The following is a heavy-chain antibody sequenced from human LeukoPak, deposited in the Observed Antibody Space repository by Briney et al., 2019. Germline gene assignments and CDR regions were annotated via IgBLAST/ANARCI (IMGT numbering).Heavy chain of an antibody. CDR2: MNPNSGNT. CDR3: ARTFMFCSSTSCPIDY. Sequence: GASVKVSCKASGYTFTSYDINWVRQATGQGLEWMGWMNPNSGNTGYAQKFQGRVTMTRNTSISTAYMELSSLRSEDTAVYYCARTFMFCSSTSCPIDYWGQGTLVTVSS. V-gene: IGHV1-8*01. CDR1: GYTFTSYD. J-gene: IGHJ4*02. D-gene: IGHD2-2*01.